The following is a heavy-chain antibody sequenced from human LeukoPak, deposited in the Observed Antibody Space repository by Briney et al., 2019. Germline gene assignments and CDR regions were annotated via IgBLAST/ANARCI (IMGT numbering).Heavy chain of an antibody. CDR3: ARMLRQQLVPRGFDY. CDR1: GGSISSYY. Sequence: PSETLSLTCTVSGGSISSYYWSWIRQPAGKGLEWIGRIYTSGSTNYNPSLKSRVTMSVDTSKNQFSLKLSSVTAADTAVYYCARMLRQQLVPRGFDYWGQGTLVTVSS. CDR2: IYTSGST. D-gene: IGHD6-13*01. V-gene: IGHV4-4*07. J-gene: IGHJ4*02.